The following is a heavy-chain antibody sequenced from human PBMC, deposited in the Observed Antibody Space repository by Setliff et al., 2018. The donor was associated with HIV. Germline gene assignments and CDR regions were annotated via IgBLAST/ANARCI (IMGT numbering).Heavy chain of an antibody. V-gene: IGHV3-48*03. J-gene: IGHJ3*02. Sequence: LRLSCAASGFTFSSYETNWVXXAPGKGLEWVSYISGSGSTTYYADSVKGRFTISRDNAKNSLYLQMNSLRAEDTAVYYCATEGPSETPDAFDIWGQGTMVTVSS. CDR2: ISGSGSTT. CDR1: GFTFSSYE. CDR3: ATEGPSETPDAFDI.